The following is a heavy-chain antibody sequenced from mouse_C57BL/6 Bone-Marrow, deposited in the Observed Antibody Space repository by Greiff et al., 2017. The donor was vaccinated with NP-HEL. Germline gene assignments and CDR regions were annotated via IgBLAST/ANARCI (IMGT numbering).Heavy chain of an antibody. J-gene: IGHJ4*01. CDR2: IFPGSGST. CDR1: GYTFTDYY. V-gene: IGHV1-75*01. D-gene: IGHD2-3*01. Sequence: LQESGPELVKPGASVKISCKASGYTFTDYYINWVKQRPGQGLEWIGWIFPGSGSTYYNEKFKGKATLTVDKSSSTAYMLLSSLTSEDSAVYFCAIYDGYFYAMDYWGQGTSVTVSS. CDR3: AIYDGYFYAMDY.